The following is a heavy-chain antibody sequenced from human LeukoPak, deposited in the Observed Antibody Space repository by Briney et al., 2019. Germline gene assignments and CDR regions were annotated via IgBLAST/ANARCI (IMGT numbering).Heavy chain of an antibody. V-gene: IGHV4-30-4*01. J-gene: IGHJ4*02. CDR2: IYYSGST. CDR3: ARAITMVRGVIYYFDY. Sequence: SKTLSLTCTVSGGSISSGDYYWSWIRQPPGKGLEWIGYIYYSGSTYYNPSLKSRVTISVDTSKNQFSLKLSSVTAADTAVYYCARAITMVRGVIYYFDYWGQGTLVTVSS. D-gene: IGHD3-10*01. CDR1: GGSISSGDYY.